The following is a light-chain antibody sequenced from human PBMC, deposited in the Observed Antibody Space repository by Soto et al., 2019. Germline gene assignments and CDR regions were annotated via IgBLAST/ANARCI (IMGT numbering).Light chain of an antibody. V-gene: IGLV2-14*01. Sequence: QSALTQPASVSGSPGQSITISCTGTSSDIVNYNYVSWYQQHPGKAPKLMIYEVSNRPSGVSNRFSGSKSGNTASLTISGLQAEDEADYYCSSYTSSSTLNYVFGTGTKVTAL. CDR3: SSYTSSSTLNYV. CDR1: SSDIVNYNY. J-gene: IGLJ1*01. CDR2: EVS.